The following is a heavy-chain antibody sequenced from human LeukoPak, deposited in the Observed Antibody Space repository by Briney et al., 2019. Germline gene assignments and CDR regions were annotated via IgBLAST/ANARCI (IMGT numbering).Heavy chain of an antibody. Sequence: SETLSLTCTVPGGSFSSYIWSWIRQPPGKGLEWIGLIYQGGSTNYNPSLKSRGTISIDTSKNHFYLQLNSVTAADTAVYYCASHAPAVTGTGYFDYWGQGTLVAVSS. CDR3: ASHAPAVTGTGYFDY. CDR1: GGSFSSYI. V-gene: IGHV4-59*08. J-gene: IGHJ4*02. D-gene: IGHD6-19*01. CDR2: IYQGGST.